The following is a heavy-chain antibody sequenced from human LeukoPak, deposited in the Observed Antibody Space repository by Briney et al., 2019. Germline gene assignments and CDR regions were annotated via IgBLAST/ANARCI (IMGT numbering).Heavy chain of an antibody. CDR2: IYYSGST. D-gene: IGHD6-6*01. CDR1: GGSLSSYY. Sequence: SETLSLTCTVSGGSLSSYYWSWIRQPPGKGLEWIGYIYYSGSTNYNPSLKSRVTISVDTSKNQFSLKLSSVTAADTAVYYCAREYSSSSRGDYYYMDVWGKGTTVTVSS. CDR3: AREYSSSSRGDYYYMDV. V-gene: IGHV4-59*01. J-gene: IGHJ6*03.